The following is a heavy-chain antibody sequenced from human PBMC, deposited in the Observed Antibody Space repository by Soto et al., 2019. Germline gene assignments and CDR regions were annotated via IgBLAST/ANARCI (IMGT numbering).Heavy chain of an antibody. Sequence: GGSLRLSCAASGFTFSSYAMHWVRQAPGKGLEWVAVISYDGSNKYYADSVKGRFTISRDNSKNTLYLQMNSLRAEDTAVYYCAKDLGSGRTNYYYYMDVWGKGTTVTVSS. V-gene: IGHV3-30-3*01. CDR1: GFTFSSYA. J-gene: IGHJ6*03. CDR3: AKDLGSGRTNYYYYMDV. CDR2: ISYDGSNK. D-gene: IGHD6-19*01.